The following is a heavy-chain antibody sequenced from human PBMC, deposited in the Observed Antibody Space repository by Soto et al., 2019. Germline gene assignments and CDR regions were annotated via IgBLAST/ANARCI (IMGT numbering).Heavy chain of an antibody. CDR3: AKGPGAGWDFYMDV. CDR1: GFTFSTYN. CDR2: ISSTSSYI. J-gene: IGHJ6*03. Sequence: GGSLRLSCAASGFTFSTYNMDWVRQAPGKGLEWVSSISSTSSYIYYADSVKGRFTISRDNARDSLYLQMNSLRADDTAVYYCAKGPGAGWDFYMDVWGKGTTVTVSS. D-gene: IGHD6-13*01. V-gene: IGHV3-21*01.